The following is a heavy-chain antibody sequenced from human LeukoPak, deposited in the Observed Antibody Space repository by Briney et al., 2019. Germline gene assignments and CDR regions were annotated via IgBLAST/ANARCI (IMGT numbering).Heavy chain of an antibody. D-gene: IGHD2-21*02. CDR3: ARDREVVVVTDRNWFDP. J-gene: IGHJ5*02. CDR1: GFTFSDYY. V-gene: IGHV3-11*01. CDR2: ISSSGSTI. Sequence: GGSLRLSCAASGFTFSDYYMSWIRQAPGKGLEWVSYISSSGSTIYYADSVKGRFTISRDNAKNSLYLQMNSLRAEDTAVYYCARDREVVVVTDRNWFDPWGQGTLVTVSS.